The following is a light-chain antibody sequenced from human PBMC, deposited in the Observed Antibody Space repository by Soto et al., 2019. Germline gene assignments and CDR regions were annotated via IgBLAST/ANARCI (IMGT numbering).Light chain of an antibody. Sequence: DIQMTQSPSTLSASVGDRVTITCRASQSISSWLAWYQQKPGKAPKLLIYDASSLESGVPSRFSGSGSGTEFTLTISSLQHDDVATYYCQQYNSYRTFGQGTKVEIK. CDR3: QQYNSYRT. CDR2: DAS. CDR1: QSISSW. J-gene: IGKJ1*01. V-gene: IGKV1-5*01.